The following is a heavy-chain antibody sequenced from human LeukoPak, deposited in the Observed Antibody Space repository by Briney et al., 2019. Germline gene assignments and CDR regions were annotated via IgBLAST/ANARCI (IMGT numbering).Heavy chain of an antibody. J-gene: IGHJ4*02. D-gene: IGHD1-26*01. V-gene: IGHV3-53*01. CDR3: ASGGMGVFGN. CDR1: GFTVSSSY. Sequence: GGSLRLSCAASGFTVSSSYMTWVRQAPGKGLEWVSVIYSGGSTYYADSVKGRFTISRDNSKNTLYLQMNRLRAEDTAVYYCASGGMGVFGNWGQGTLVTVSS. CDR2: IYSGGST.